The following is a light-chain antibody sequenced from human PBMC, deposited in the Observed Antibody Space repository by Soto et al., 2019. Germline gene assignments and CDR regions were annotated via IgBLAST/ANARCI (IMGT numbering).Light chain of an antibody. CDR2: DAS. J-gene: IGKJ5*01. V-gene: IGKV3-11*01. Sequence: DMLVTQSPGTLSLTQGERAPLSCRASQSVSVYLAWYQQKPGQAPRLLIYDASNRATGIPARFSGSGSGTDFTLTISSLEPDDFAVYYCQQRIHLIPFGQVTRLAIK. CDR1: QSVSVY. CDR3: QQRIHLIP.